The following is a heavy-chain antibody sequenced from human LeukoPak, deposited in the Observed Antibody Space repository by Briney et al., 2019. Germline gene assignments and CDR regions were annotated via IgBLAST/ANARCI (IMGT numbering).Heavy chain of an antibody. CDR2: IRFDGRDK. D-gene: IGHD4-11*01. Sequence: GGSLRLSCAASEFTFSSYGMNWVRQAPGKGLEWVAFIRFDGRDKYYTDSVKGRFTISRDNSKSTLYLEMNSLRVEDTAVYYCTKVRSGSSNWALRVFDYWGQGALVTVSS. CDR1: EFTFSSYG. J-gene: IGHJ4*02. CDR3: TKVRSGSSNWALRVFDY. V-gene: IGHV3-30*02.